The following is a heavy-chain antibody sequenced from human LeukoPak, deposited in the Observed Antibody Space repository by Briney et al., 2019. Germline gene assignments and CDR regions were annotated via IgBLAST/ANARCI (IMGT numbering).Heavy chain of an antibody. V-gene: IGHV3-23*01. J-gene: IGHJ4*02. D-gene: IGHD3-22*01. CDR2: ITASGTAM. CDR1: GFTFSSYS. CDR3: AKSSYYDTSGFYREYYFDY. Sequence: GGSLRLSCAASGFTFSSYSMNWVRQAPGKGLEWVSHITASGTAMFYADSVKGRFTFSRDNPKNTLYLQMNSLRAEDTAVYYCAKSSYYDTSGFYREYYFDYWGQGTLVTVSS.